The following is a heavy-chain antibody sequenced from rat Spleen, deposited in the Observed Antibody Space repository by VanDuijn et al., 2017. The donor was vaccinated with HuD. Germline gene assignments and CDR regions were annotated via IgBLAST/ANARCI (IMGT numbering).Heavy chain of an antibody. CDR1: GFTFSDYY. CDR3: ASPGYFAY. CDR2: ISYDGSST. Sequence: EVQLVESGGGLVQPGRSLKLSCAASGFTFSDYYMAWVRQAPTKGLEWVATISYDGSSTYYRDSVKGRFTISRDNAKSTLYLQMDSLRSEDTATYYCASPGYFAYWGQGTLVTVSS. J-gene: IGHJ3*01. D-gene: IGHD1-7*01. V-gene: IGHV5-7*01.